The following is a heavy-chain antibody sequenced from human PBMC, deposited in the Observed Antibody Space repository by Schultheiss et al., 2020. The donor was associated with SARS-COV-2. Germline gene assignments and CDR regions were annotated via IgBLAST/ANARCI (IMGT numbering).Heavy chain of an antibody. CDR1: GFTFSSYA. CDR3: ASNIGGYSSGWYALRSGYFDY. Sequence: GGSLRLSCAASGFTFSSYAMHWVRQAPGKGLEWVAVISYDGSNKYYADSVKGRFTISRDNSKNTLYLQMNSLRAEDTAVYYCASNIGGYSSGWYALRSGYFDYWGQGTLVTVSS. J-gene: IGHJ4*02. D-gene: IGHD6-19*01. V-gene: IGHV3-30*04. CDR2: ISYDGSNK.